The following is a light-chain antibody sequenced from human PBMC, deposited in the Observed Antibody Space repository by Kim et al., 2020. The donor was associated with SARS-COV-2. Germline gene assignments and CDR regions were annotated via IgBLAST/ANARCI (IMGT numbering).Light chain of an antibody. V-gene: IGLV10-54*01. J-gene: IGLJ3*02. CDR2: RNN. CDR1: SNNVGDQG. CDR3: SAWDSGLSAWV. Sequence: QTATLTCTENSNNVGDQGAAWLQQHQGHPPKLLSYRNNNRPSGISERLSASRSGNTASLTITGLQPEDEADYYCSAWDSGLSAWVFGGGTQLTVL.